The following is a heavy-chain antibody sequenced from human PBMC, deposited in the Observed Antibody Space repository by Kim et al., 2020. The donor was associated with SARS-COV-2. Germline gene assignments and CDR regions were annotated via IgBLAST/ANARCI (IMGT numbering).Heavy chain of an antibody. Sequence: QNFQGRVTMTRNTSISTAYMELSSLRSEDTAVYYCARGPHYGSGSSYFDYWGQGTLVTVSS. V-gene: IGHV1-8*01. D-gene: IGHD3-10*01. J-gene: IGHJ4*02. CDR3: ARGPHYGSGSSYFDY.